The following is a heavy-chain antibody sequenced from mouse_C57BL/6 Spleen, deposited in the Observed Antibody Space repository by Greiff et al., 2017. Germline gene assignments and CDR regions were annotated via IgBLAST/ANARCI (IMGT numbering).Heavy chain of an antibody. CDR1: GYTFTSYW. CDR3: TRDYYDYDNAMDY. CDR2: ISPGNSDT. D-gene: IGHD2-4*01. J-gene: IGHJ4*01. Sequence: VQLQQSGTVLARPGASVKMSCKTSGYTFTSYWMHWVKQRPGQGLEWIGAISPGNSDTSYNQKFKGKAKLTAVTSASTAYMELSSLTNEDSAVYYCTRDYYDYDNAMDYWGQGTSVTVSS. V-gene: IGHV1-5*01.